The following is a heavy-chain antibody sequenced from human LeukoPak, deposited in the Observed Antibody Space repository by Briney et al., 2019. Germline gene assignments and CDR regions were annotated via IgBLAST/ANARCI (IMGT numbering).Heavy chain of an antibody. Sequence: GGSLRLSCAASGFSFNNYAMNWVRQAPGKGLEWVSYISSSGSTIYYADSVKGRFTISRDNAKNSLYLQMNSLRAEDTAVYYCARDRVVRGVIPFDYWGQGTLVTVSS. V-gene: IGHV3-48*03. CDR1: GFSFNNYA. CDR3: ARDRVVRGVIPFDY. D-gene: IGHD3-10*01. J-gene: IGHJ4*02. CDR2: ISSSGSTI.